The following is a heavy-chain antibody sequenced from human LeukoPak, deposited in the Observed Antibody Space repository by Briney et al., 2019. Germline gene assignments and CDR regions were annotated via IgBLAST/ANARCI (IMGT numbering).Heavy chain of an antibody. CDR2: IKQDGGEI. D-gene: IGHD3-22*01. CDR3: AKGTYDSRGHFDY. CDR1: GFTFSSYW. Sequence: PGGSLRLSCAASGFTFSSYWMSWVRQAPGKGLQWVANIKQDGGEIYYLDSVKGRFTISRDNAKNSLYLQMNSLRAEDTAAYYCAKGTYDSRGHFDYWGQGTLVSVSS. V-gene: IGHV3-7*05. J-gene: IGHJ4*02.